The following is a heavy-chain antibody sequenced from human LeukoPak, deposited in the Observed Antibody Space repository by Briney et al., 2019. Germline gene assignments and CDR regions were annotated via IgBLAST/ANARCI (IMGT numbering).Heavy chain of an antibody. CDR1: GFSTSSHW. V-gene: IGHV3-74*01. CDR2: HNTDGSDT. J-gene: IGHJ2*01. Sequence: PGGSLRLSCNAYGFSTSSHWLHWVRQASGEGLKWVTHHNTDGSDTRYADSVQGRFTISRDNAKNTLYLQMNSLRAEDTAVYYCARSEAVAWSFDLWGRGTLVTVSS. D-gene: IGHD6-19*01. CDR3: ARSEAVAWSFDL.